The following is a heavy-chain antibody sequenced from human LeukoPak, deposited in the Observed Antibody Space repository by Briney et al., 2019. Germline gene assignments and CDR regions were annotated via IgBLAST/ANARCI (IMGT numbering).Heavy chain of an antibody. J-gene: IGHJ4*02. Sequence: GGSLRLSCAASGFTFSSYAMHWVRQAPGKGLEWVSYISSSSSTIYYADSVKGRFTISRDNAKNSLYLQMNSLRAEDTAVYYCARSKYSNYDYWGQGTLVTVSS. D-gene: IGHD4-11*01. CDR3: ARSKYSNYDY. CDR2: ISSSSSTI. CDR1: GFTFSSYA. V-gene: IGHV3-48*01.